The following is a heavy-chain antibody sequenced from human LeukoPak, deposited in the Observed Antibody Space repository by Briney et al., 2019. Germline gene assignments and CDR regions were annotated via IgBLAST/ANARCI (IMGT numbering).Heavy chain of an antibody. V-gene: IGHV1-18*01. J-gene: IGHJ4*02. CDR3: ARGYDILTGYPYFDY. Sequence: ASVKVSCKASGYTFSSYGISWVRQAPGQALEWMGWISAYNGNTNYAQKVQGRVTMATDTSTSTAYMELRSLRSDDTAVYYCARGYDILTGYPYFDYWGQGTLVTVSS. CDR1: GYTFSSYG. CDR2: ISAYNGNT. D-gene: IGHD3-9*01.